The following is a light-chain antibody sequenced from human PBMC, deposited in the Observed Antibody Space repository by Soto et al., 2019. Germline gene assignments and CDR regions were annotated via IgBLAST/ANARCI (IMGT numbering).Light chain of an antibody. V-gene: IGKV3-20*01. CDR3: QHYGSSPR. Sequence: EIVLTQSPDTLSLSPGEIATLYFSASQSVSNNYLAWYQRKPGQAPRLLIYGASSRATGIPNRFSGSGSGTDFTLTISRLEPEDCAVYYCQHYGSSPRFGQGTKV. J-gene: IGKJ1*01. CDR2: GAS. CDR1: QSVSNNY.